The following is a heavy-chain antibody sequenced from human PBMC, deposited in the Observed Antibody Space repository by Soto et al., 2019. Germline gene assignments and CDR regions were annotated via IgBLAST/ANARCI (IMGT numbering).Heavy chain of an antibody. Sequence: DTLSLTCTVSGGSISSYYWSWIRQPAGKGLEWIGRIYTSGSTNYNPSLKSRVTMSVDTSKNQFSLKLSSVTAADTAVYYCARDQGDCSSKSCYRTYGMDVWGQGTTVTVSS. CDR1: GGSISSYY. CDR3: ARDQGDCSSKSCYRTYGMDV. J-gene: IGHJ6*02. V-gene: IGHV4-4*07. CDR2: IYTSGST. D-gene: IGHD2-2*02.